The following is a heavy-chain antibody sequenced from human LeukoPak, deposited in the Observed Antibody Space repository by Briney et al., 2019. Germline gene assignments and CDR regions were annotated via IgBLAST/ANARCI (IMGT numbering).Heavy chain of an antibody. CDR1: GGSISSGSYY. V-gene: IGHV4-61*02. Sequence: SETLSLTCTVSGGSISSGSYYWSWIRQPAGKGLEWIGRIYTSGSTNYNPSLKSRVTISVDTSKNQFSLKLSSATAADTAVYYCARGYCSSTSCYNYYYGMYVWGQGTMVTVSS. CDR3: ARGYCSSTSCYNYYYGMYV. J-gene: IGHJ6*02. D-gene: IGHD2-2*02. CDR2: IYTSGST.